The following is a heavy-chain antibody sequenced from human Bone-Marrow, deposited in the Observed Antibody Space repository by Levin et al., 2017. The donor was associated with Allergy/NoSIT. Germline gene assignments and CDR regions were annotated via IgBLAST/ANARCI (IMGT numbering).Heavy chain of an antibody. J-gene: IGHJ3*02. V-gene: IGHV4-59*01. D-gene: IGHD3-10*01. Sequence: SETLSLTCTVSGGSISSYYWSWIRQSPGKGLEWIGYVHYIGSTNYNPSLKSRVTISVDTSKNQFSLKLTSVTAADTAVYYCARGKRPNNMVGGVITGFDIWGQGTMVTVSS. CDR1: GGSISSYY. CDR2: VHYIGST. CDR3: ARGKRPNNMVGGVITGFDI.